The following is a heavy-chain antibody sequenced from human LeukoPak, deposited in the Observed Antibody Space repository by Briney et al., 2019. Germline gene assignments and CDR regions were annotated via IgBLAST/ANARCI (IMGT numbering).Heavy chain of an antibody. CDR1: GYTFTGYY. V-gene: IGHV1-2*02. CDR3: AREVGARRYYFDY. Sequence: ASVKVSCKASGYTFTGYYMHWVRQAPGQGLEWVGWINPNSGGTNYAQKFQGRVTMTRDTSISTAYMDLSRLRSDDTDVYYCAREVGARRYYFDYWGQGTLVTVSS. J-gene: IGHJ4*02. D-gene: IGHD1-26*01. CDR2: INPNSGGT.